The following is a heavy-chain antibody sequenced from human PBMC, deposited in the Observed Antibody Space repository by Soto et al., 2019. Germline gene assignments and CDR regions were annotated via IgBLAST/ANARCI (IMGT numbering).Heavy chain of an antibody. D-gene: IGHD5-18*01. CDR1: GFTFSRHA. Sequence: GGSLRLSCAASGFTFSRHAMNWVRQAPGRGLQWISGISVSGDNTSYVESVRGRFTVYRDNSKNTLYLQMNNLRAEDTALYYCAKDGKMRTQVWFPAVYGIHVWGQGTPVTVS. J-gene: IGHJ6*02. CDR2: ISVSGDNT. V-gene: IGHV3-23*01. CDR3: AKDGKMRTQVWFPAVYGIHV.